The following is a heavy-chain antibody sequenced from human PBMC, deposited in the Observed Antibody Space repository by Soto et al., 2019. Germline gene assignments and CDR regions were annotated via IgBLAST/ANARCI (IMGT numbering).Heavy chain of an antibody. V-gene: IGHV3-7*01. CDR3: ARVTTVGCY. Sequence: EVQLVESGGGLVQPGGSLRLSCAASGFTLSNYWMSWVRQAPGKGLELVANIQQDGSEKNYVDSVKGRFTIARDNAKSSLNLQKNSLRAEDTAVSYCARVTTVGCYWGRGTLVTVSS. CDR2: IQQDGSEK. CDR1: GFTLSNYW. J-gene: IGHJ4*02. D-gene: IGHD4-4*01.